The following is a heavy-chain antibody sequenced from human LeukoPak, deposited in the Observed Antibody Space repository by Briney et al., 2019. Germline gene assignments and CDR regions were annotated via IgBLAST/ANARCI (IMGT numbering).Heavy chain of an antibody. D-gene: IGHD2-2*01. CDR3: APRSGYCSSTSCSYFDS. J-gene: IGHJ4*02. V-gene: IGHV3-30*02. CDR2: IRYDGSNK. Sequence: PGGALRLSCAASGFTFSSYGMHWVRQAPGKGLEWVAVIRYDGSNKYYADSVKGRFTISRDNSKNTLYLQMNSLRAEDTAVYYCAPRSGYCSSTSCSYFDSWGQGTLVTVSS. CDR1: GFTFSSYG.